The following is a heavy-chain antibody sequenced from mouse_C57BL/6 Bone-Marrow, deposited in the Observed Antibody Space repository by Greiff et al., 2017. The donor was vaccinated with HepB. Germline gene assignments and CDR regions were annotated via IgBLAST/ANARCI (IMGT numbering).Heavy chain of an antibody. CDR1: GYSFTGYF. CDR2: INPYNGDT. D-gene: IGHD2-3*01. Sequence: VQLKQSGPELVKPGDSVKISCKASGYSFTGYFMNWVMQSHGKSLEWIGRINPYNGDTFYNQKFKGKATLTVDKSSSTAHMELRSLTSEDSAVYYCARNGYYSWFAYCGQGTLVTVSA. V-gene: IGHV1-20*01. CDR3: ARNGYYSWFAY. J-gene: IGHJ3*01.